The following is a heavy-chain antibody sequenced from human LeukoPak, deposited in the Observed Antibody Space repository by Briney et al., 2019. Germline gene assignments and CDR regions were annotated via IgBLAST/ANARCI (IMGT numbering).Heavy chain of an antibody. Sequence: ASVKVSCKASGYTFTGYYMHWVRQAPGQGLEWMGRINPNSGGTNYAQKFQGRVTMTGDTSISTAYMELSRLRSDDTAVYYCARTSGGSYFEPPKYAFDIWGQGTMVTVSS. CDR3: ARTSGGSYFEPPKYAFDI. D-gene: IGHD1-26*01. CDR1: GYTFTGYY. V-gene: IGHV1-2*06. J-gene: IGHJ3*02. CDR2: INPNSGGT.